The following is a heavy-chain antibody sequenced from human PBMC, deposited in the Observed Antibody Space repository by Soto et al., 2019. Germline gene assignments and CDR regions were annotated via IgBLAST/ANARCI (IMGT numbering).Heavy chain of an antibody. Sequence: PPGKGLEWIGTAHATGGTYYSPSLRSRVTISVDTSKNLFSLKMTSASATDTAVYFCAKREDSSRFGGLDIWGQGTAVTGS. CDR2: AHATGGT. V-gene: IGHV4-39*01. J-gene: IGHJ6*02. D-gene: IGHD3-3*01. CDR3: AKREDSSRFGGLDI.